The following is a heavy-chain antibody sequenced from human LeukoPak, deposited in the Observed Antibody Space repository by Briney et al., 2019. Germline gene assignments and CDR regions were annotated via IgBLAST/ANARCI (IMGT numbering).Heavy chain of an antibody. D-gene: IGHD3-22*01. CDR2: INSDGSST. CDR3: ARPFYYNSGGYLDAFDI. Sequence: PGGSLRLSCAASGVTLSSYWMHWVRQAPGKGLVWVSRINSDGSSTRYADSVKGRFTISRDNAKNTLHLQMDSLRAEDTAVYYCARPFYYNSGGYLDAFDIWGQGTMVAVSS. CDR1: GVTLSSYW. V-gene: IGHV3-74*01. J-gene: IGHJ3*02.